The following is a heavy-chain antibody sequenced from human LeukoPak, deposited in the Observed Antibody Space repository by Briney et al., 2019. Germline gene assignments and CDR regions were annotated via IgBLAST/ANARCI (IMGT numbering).Heavy chain of an antibody. CDR2: INPNSGGT. CDR3: ARAYYGSGSVYYYGMDV. J-gene: IGHJ6*02. D-gene: IGHD3-10*01. Sequence: ASVKVSCEASGYTFTGYYMHWVRQAPGQGLEWMGWINPNSGGTNYAQKFQGRVTMTRDTSISTAHMELSRLRSDDTAVYYCARAYYGSGSVYYYGMDVWGQGTTVTVSS. CDR1: GYTFTGYY. V-gene: IGHV1-2*02.